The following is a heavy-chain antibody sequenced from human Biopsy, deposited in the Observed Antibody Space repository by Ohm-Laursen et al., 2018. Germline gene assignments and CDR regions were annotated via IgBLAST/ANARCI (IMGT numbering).Heavy chain of an antibody. CDR2: INPSNART. CDR1: GYTFTNYF. Sequence: ASVKVSCKASGYTFTNYFLHWVRQAPGQGLEWMGMINPSNARTNYAQKFQGRVTMTRDTSTSTVYMDLGSLRSENTALYFCARAYRMYFFDFWGQGSLVTVSA. V-gene: IGHV1-46*01. J-gene: IGHJ4*02. D-gene: IGHD3-16*02. CDR3: ARAYRMYFFDF.